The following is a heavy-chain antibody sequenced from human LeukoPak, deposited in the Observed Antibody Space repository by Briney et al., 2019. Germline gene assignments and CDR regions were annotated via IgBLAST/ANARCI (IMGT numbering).Heavy chain of an antibody. Sequence: GESLKISCKGSGYSFTSYWIGWVRQMPGKGLEWMGIIYPGDSDTRYSPSLQGQVTISADKSISTAYLQWSSLKASDTAMYYCARQDDGYSSSWYLDYWGQGTLVTVSS. J-gene: IGHJ4*02. CDR2: IYPGDSDT. CDR3: ARQDDGYSSSWYLDY. CDR1: GYSFTSYW. V-gene: IGHV5-51*01. D-gene: IGHD6-13*01.